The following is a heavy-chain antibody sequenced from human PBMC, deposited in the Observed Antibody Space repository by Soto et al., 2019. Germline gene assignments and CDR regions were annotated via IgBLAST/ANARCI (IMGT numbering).Heavy chain of an antibody. CDR1: GGSFSGYY. Sequence: PSETLSLTCAVYGGSFSGYYWSWIRQPPGKGLEWIGEINHSGSTNYNPSLKSRVTISVDTSKNQFSLKLSSVTAADTAVYYCARHYYDSSGYYPPYYFDYWGQGTLVTVSS. D-gene: IGHD3-22*01. CDR2: INHSGST. J-gene: IGHJ4*02. CDR3: ARHYYDSSGYYPPYYFDY. V-gene: IGHV4-34*01.